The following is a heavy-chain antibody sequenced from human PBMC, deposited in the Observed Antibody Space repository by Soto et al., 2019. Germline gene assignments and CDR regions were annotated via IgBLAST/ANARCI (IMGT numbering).Heavy chain of an antibody. J-gene: IGHJ6*02. CDR1: GGSISSSFY. Sequence: QLQLQESGPGLVKPSETLSLSCTVSGGSISSSFYWGWIRQPPGKGLEWIGSIYGTGNTYYNPSLXSRVTISADTSKNQFFLNLISVTAADTAVYYCRSSSRYSTDVWGQGATVTVSS. CDR2: IYGTGNT. V-gene: IGHV4-39*01. CDR3: RSSSRYSTDV. D-gene: IGHD6-19*01.